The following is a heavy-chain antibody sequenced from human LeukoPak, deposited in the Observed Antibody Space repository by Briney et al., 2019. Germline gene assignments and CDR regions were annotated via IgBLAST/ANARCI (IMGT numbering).Heavy chain of an antibody. CDR2: ISSSGSTI. CDR1: VFTFSPYE. J-gene: IGHJ6*03. V-gene: IGHV3-48*03. D-gene: IGHD5-12*01. CDR3: ARRSGCAYYYYYMDV. Sequence: GGSLRLSCVASVFTFSPYEMSWVRQTPGKGLEWVSYISSSGSTIYYADSVKGRFTISRDNAKNSLYLQMNSLRAQDTAICYCARRSGCAYYYYYMDVWGKGTTVTVSS.